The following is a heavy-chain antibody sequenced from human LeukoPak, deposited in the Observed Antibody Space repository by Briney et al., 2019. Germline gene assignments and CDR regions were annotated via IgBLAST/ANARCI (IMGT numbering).Heavy chain of an antibody. Sequence: ASVKVSCKASGYTFTGYYMHWVRQAPGQGLEWMGWINPNSGGTNYAQKFQGRVTVTRDTSISTAYMELSSLRSDDTAVYYCARGFLFMVAVTATFDYWGQGTLVTVSS. CDR2: INPNSGGT. CDR1: GYTFTGYY. CDR3: ARGFLFMVAVTATFDY. J-gene: IGHJ4*02. V-gene: IGHV1-2*02. D-gene: IGHD6-19*01.